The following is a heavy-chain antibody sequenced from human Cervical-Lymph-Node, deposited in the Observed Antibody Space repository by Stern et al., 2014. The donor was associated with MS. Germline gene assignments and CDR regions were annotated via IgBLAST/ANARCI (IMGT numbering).Heavy chain of an antibody. D-gene: IGHD4-17*01. CDR3: ARDYGDYAFDY. CDR1: GYSFTANW. J-gene: IGHJ4*02. CDR2: IYPGDSDP. V-gene: IGHV5-51*01. Sequence: EVQLVQSGAEVKKPGESLKISCKGSGYSFTANWIAWVRQMPGKGLEWMGIIYPGDSDPRSSPSFQGQVPISADKSITTAYLQWSSLKASDTAMYYCARDYGDYAFDYWGQGTLVTVSS.